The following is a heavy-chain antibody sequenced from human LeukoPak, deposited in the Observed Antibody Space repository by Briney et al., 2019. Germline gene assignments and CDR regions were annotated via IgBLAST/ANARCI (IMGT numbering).Heavy chain of an antibody. CDR3: ARGKTTFDP. CDR1: GYSISSGGYY. J-gene: IGHJ5*02. D-gene: IGHD4-11*01. V-gene: IGHV4-30-2*01. CDR2: IYHSGST. Sequence: SETLSLTCTVSGYSISSGGYYWSWIRQPPGKGLEWIGYIYHSGSTYYNPSLKSRVTISVDRSKNQFSLKLSSVTAADTAVYYCARGKTTFDPWGQGTLVTVSS.